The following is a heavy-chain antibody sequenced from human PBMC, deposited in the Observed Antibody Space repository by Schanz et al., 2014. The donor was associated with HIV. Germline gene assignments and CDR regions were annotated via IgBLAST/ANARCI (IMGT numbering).Heavy chain of an antibody. Sequence: QVQLVQSGVEVKKPGASVKVSCKASGYTFTSYGISWVRQAPGQGLEWMGWISAYNGNTNYAQKLQGRVTMTTDTSTSTAYMELSSLRSEDTAVYYCASQYSNYDSSRRYHWYFDLWGRGTLVTVSS. V-gene: IGHV1-18*01. J-gene: IGHJ2*01. CDR1: GYTFTSYG. CDR3: ASQYSNYDSSRRYHWYFDL. D-gene: IGHD4-4*01. CDR2: ISAYNGNT.